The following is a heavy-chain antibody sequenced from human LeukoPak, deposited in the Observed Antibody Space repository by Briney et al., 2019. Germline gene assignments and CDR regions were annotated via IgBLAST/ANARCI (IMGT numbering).Heavy chain of an antibody. J-gene: IGHJ6*02. V-gene: IGHV3-48*03. CDR1: GFTFSSYE. CDR3: ARDGAGVTYYYYGMGV. Sequence: GGSLRLSCAASGFTFSSYEMNWVRQAPGKGLEWVSYISSSGSTIYYADSVKGRFTISRDNAKNSLYLQTNSLRAEDRAVYYCARDGAGVTYYYYGMGVWGQGTTVTVSS. CDR2: ISSSGSTI. D-gene: IGHD3-16*01.